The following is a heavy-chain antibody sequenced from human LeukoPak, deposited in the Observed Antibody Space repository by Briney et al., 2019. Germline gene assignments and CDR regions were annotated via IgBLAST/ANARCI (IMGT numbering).Heavy chain of an antibody. CDR2: IDAGNGNT. CDR3: AIEWYTAMANYYYYGMDV. D-gene: IGHD5-18*01. Sequence: GASVKVSCNASGYTFTSYAMHWVRQAPGQRLEWMGWIDAGNGNTKYSQKFQGRVTITRDTSASTAYMELSSLRSEDTAVYYCAIEWYTAMANYYYYGMDVWGQGTTVTVSS. CDR1: GYTFTSYA. J-gene: IGHJ6*02. V-gene: IGHV1-3*01.